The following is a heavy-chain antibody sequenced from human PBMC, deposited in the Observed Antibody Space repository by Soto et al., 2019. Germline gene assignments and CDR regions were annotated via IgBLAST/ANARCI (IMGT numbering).Heavy chain of an antibody. Sequence: EVQLVESGGGLVTPGGSLRLSCAASGFTFSSYSMNWVRQAPGKGLEWVSSISSGSSYIYYADSLTGRFTISRDNAKNSMYLQMNSLRVDDTAVYYCTAGRDGYKRADYWGQGTLVTVSS. D-gene: IGHD5-12*01. CDR1: GFTFSSYS. V-gene: IGHV3-21*06. J-gene: IGHJ4*02. CDR2: ISSGSSYI. CDR3: TAGRDGYKRADY.